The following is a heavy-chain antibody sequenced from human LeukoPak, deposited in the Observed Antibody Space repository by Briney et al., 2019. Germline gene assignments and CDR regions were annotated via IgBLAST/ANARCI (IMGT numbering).Heavy chain of an antibody. CDR2: SGPSGGTR. Sequence: PGGPLRLSCEGSGFMFGNHGLIWVRQAPGKGLYWLSFSGPSGGTRLYADSVKGRFTISRDNAENSVFLQMNSLRVEDTAVYYCARVSPMTDGAFDLWGQGVMVTVSS. D-gene: IGHD2-21*02. J-gene: IGHJ3*01. CDR3: ARVSPMTDGAFDL. CDR1: GFMFGNHG. V-gene: IGHV3-48*04.